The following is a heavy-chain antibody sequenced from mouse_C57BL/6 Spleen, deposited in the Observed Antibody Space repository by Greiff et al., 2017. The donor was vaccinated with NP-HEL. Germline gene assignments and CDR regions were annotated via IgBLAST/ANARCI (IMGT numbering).Heavy chain of an antibody. D-gene: IGHD2-3*01. V-gene: IGHV2-2*01. CDR3: ARAYEDYAMDY. Sequence: VHLVESGPGLVQPSQSLSITCTVSGFSLTSYGVHWVRQSPGTGLEWLGVIWSGGSTDYNAAFISRLSISKDNSKSQVFCKMNRLQADDTAIYYWARAYEDYAMDYWGQGTSVTVSS. CDR1: GFSLTSYG. J-gene: IGHJ4*01. CDR2: IWSGGST.